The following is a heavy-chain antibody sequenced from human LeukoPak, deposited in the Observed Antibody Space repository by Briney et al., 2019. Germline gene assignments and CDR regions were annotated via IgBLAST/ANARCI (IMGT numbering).Heavy chain of an antibody. CDR3: ARDEGGGSSVDAFDI. J-gene: IGHJ3*02. D-gene: IGHD1-26*01. V-gene: IGHV4-39*07. CDR2: IYYSGST. CDR1: GRSISSSSYY. Sequence: PSATLSLTCTVSGRSISSSSYYWGWIRQPPGKGLEWIGSIYYSGSTYYNPSLKSRVTISVDTSKNQFSLKLSSVTAADTAVYYCARDEGGGSSVDAFDIWGQGTMVTVSS.